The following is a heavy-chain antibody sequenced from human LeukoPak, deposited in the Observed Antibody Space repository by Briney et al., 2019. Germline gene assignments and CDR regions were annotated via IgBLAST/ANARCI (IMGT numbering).Heavy chain of an antibody. CDR1: GGFIRSYY. CDR2: IYYTGST. Sequence: SETLSLTCTVSGGFIRSYYWSWIRQPPGKGLEWIGYIYYTGSTNYGPSLKSRVTISVDTSKNQFSLKLSSVTAADTAVYYCARLVAPRHWYFDLWGRGTLVTVSS. J-gene: IGHJ2*01. V-gene: IGHV4-59*08. D-gene: IGHD5-12*01. CDR3: ARLVAPRHWYFDL.